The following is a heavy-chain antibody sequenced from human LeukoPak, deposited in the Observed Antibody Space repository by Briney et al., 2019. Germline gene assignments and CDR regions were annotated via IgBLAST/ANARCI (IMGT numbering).Heavy chain of an antibody. CDR3: AKEKYSSGFFDY. Sequence: PGASLRLSCAASGFTFGTYAMSSVRQAPGKGLEWVSAISGSGGRTYSADSVKGRFTISRDNSKNTLYLQMNSLRAEDMAVYYCAKEKYSSGFFDYWGQGTLVTVLS. CDR2: ISGSGGRT. D-gene: IGHD6-19*01. CDR1: GFTFGTYA. V-gene: IGHV3-23*01. J-gene: IGHJ4*02.